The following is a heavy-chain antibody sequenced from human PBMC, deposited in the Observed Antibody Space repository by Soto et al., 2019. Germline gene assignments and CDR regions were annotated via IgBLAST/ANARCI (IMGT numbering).Heavy chain of an antibody. CDR3: ARAAWGYYDSSGYYPFDY. Sequence: QVQLQESGPGLVKPSQTLSLTCTVSGGSISSGGYYWNWIRQHPGEGLEWIGYISYSGSTYYNPSLRSRVTISVDTSKNQFSLKLSSVTAADTAVYYCARAAWGYYDSSGYYPFDYWGQGTLVTVSS. V-gene: IGHV4-31*03. D-gene: IGHD3-22*01. CDR1: GGSISSGGYY. J-gene: IGHJ4*02. CDR2: ISYSGST.